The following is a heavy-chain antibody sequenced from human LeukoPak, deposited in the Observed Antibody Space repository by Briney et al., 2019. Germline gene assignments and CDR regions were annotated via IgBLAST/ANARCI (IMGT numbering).Heavy chain of an antibody. CDR1: GFTFSSYN. D-gene: IGHD5-12*01. CDR3: AREHSGYDFPGRDYYYMDV. J-gene: IGHJ6*03. CDR2: ISSTSRSYI. Sequence: GGSLILSCAASGFTFSSYNMNWVRQAPGKGLEWVSSISSTSRSYIYYADSVKGRFTISRDNAKNSLYLQMNSLRAEDTAVYHCAREHSGYDFPGRDYYYMDVWGKGTTVTVSS. V-gene: IGHV3-21*01.